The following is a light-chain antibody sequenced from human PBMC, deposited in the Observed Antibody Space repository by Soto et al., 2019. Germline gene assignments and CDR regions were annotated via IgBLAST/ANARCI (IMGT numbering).Light chain of an antibody. J-gene: IGKJ5*01. Sequence: DIQMTQSPSSLSASVGDRVTITCQASQDITNYLNWYQQKPGKAPRLLVYDGYNLDTGVPSRFIGSGSGTYFSFTISSLHPEDISTYYCRQFDSLPITFGQGTRLEI. CDR2: DGY. CDR1: QDITNY. V-gene: IGKV1-33*01. CDR3: RQFDSLPIT.